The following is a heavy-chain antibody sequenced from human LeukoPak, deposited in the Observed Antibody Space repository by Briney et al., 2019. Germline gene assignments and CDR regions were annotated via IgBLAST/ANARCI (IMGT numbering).Heavy chain of an antibody. J-gene: IGHJ4*02. D-gene: IGHD3-16*01. CDR1: GGSISSYY. V-gene: IGHV4-59*01. CDR2: IYYSGST. Sequence: SETLSLTCTVSGGSISSYYWSWIRQPLGKGLEWIGYIYYSGSTNYNPSLKSRVTLSVDTSKNQFSLKLSSVTAADTAVYYCARLAGELLVDYWGQGTLVTVSS. CDR3: ARLAGELLVDY.